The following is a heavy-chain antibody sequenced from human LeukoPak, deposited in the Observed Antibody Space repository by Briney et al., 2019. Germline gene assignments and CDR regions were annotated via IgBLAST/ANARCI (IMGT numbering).Heavy chain of an antibody. CDR2: IYSGGST. Sequence: PGGSLRLSCAASGFTVSSNYMSWVRQAPGKGLEWVSVIYSGGSTYYADSVKGRFTISRDNSKNTLYLQMNSLRAEDTAVYYCARGLSYLKFGELFPTHSLDYWGQGTLVTVSS. CDR1: GFTVSSNY. J-gene: IGHJ4*02. V-gene: IGHV3-53*01. CDR3: ARGLSYLKFGELFPTHSLDY. D-gene: IGHD3-10*01.